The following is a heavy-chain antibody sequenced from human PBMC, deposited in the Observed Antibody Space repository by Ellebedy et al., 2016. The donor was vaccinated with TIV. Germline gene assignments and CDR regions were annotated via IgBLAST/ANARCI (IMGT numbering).Heavy chain of an antibody. CDR1: GGSISSYY. CDR2: IYYSGST. V-gene: IGHV4-59*08. J-gene: IGHJ4*02. D-gene: IGHD3-22*01. CDR3: ARVDSSGYPTPY. Sequence: SETLSLXXTVSGGSISSYYWSWIRQPPGKALEWIGYIYYSGSTNYNPSLKSRVTISLDTSKNQFSLKLSSVTAADTAVYYCARVDSSGYPTPYWGQGILVTVSS.